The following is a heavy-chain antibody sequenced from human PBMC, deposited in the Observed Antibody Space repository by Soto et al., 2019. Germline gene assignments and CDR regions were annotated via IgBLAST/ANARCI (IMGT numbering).Heavy chain of an antibody. CDR2: INHSGST. D-gene: IGHD6-19*01. V-gene: IGHV4-34*01. Sequence: HVQLQRGGVELLKPSETLSLTCAVYGGSFNGYYWSWIRQPPGKGLEWIGEINHSGSTNYHPSLKSRVTIAVDTSKNQFSLKLSSVTAADTAVYYCARVHPSEGAAVAVDYWGQGTLVTVSS. J-gene: IGHJ4*02. CDR3: ARVHPSEGAAVAVDY. CDR1: GGSFNGYY.